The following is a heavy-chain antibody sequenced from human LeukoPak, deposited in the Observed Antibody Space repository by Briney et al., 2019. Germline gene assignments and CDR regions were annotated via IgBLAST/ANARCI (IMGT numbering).Heavy chain of an antibody. CDR3: ARDPLTYQLLKSGLDY. CDR2: INPSGGST. D-gene: IGHD2-2*01. J-gene: IGHJ4*02. CDR1: GYTFTSNF. V-gene: IGHV1-46*01. Sequence: ASVKVSCKASGYTFTSNFMHWVRQAPGQGLEWMGIINPSGGSTTYAQKFQGRVTMTTDTSTSTAYMELRSLRSDDTAVYYCARDPLTYQLLKSGLDYWGQGTLVTVSS.